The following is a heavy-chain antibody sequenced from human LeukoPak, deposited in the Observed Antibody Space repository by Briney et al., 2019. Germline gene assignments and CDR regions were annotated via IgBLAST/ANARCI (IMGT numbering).Heavy chain of an antibody. CDR2: VYHSGST. CDR3: ARDRWLGQLFLDY. J-gene: IGHJ4*02. V-gene: IGHV4-38-2*02. D-gene: IGHD3-10*01. Sequence: SETLSLTCNVSGYSISSGYYWGWIRQPPGKGLEWIGFVYHSGSTYYNPSLKSRITISVDTSKNQVSLKLSSVTAADTAVYYCARDRWLGQLFLDYWGQGTLVTVSS. CDR1: GYSISSGYY.